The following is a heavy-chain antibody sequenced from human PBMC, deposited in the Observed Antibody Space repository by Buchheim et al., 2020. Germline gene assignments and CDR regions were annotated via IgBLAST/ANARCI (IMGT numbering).Heavy chain of an antibody. J-gene: IGHJ4*02. V-gene: IGHV4-31*03. CDR3: ARTYYYDSSGKNSYYFDY. CDR1: GGSISSGGYY. D-gene: IGHD3-22*01. Sequence: QVQLQESGPGLVKPSQTLSLTCTVSGGSISSGGYYWSWIRQHPGKGLEWIGYIYYSGSTYYNPSLKSRVTISVDTSKNQFSLKLSSVTAADTAVYYCARTYYYDSSGKNSYYFDYWGQGTLITVSS. CDR2: IYYSGST.